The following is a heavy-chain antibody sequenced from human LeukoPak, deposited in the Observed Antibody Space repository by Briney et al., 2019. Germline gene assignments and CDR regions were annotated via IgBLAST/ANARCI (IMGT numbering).Heavy chain of an antibody. V-gene: IGHV3-33*01. Sequence: PGGSLRLSCAASGFTFSSYGMHWVRQAPGKGLEWVAVIWYDGSNKYYADSVKGRFTISRDNSKNTLYLQMNSLRAEDTAVYYCARGKDQQLVLGGMDVWGQGTTVTVSS. J-gene: IGHJ6*02. CDR2: IWYDGSNK. CDR3: ARGKDQQLVLGGMDV. CDR1: GFTFSSYG. D-gene: IGHD6-13*01.